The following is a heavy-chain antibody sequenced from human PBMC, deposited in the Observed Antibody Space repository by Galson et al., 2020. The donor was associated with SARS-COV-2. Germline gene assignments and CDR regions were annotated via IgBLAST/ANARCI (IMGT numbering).Heavy chain of an antibody. CDR1: GFTFSSYG. J-gene: IGHJ2*01. CDR3: ARESMVIFWYFDL. Sequence: QLGESLKISCAASGFTFSSYGMHWVRQAPGKGLEWVAVIWYDGSNKYYADSVKGRFTISRDNSKNTLYLQMNSLRAEDTAVYYCARESMVIFWYFDLWGRGTLVTVSS. V-gene: IGHV3-33*01. D-gene: IGHD5-18*01. CDR2: IWYDGSNK.